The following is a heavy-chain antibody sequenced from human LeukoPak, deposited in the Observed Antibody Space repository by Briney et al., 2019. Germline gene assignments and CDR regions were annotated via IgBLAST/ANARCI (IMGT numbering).Heavy chain of an antibody. J-gene: IGHJ5*02. CDR1: GASITSDDYY. V-gene: IGHV4-30-4*01. CDR3: ARGGRDFWSGSRGWFDP. Sequence: SETLSLTCSVSGASITSDDYYWSWIRQPPGKGLEWIGYIHYSGSTVYNPSLKSRVTISVDTSKNQFSLRLSSVAVADTAVYYCARGGRDFWSGSRGWFDPWGQGTLATVSS. CDR2: IHYSGST. D-gene: IGHD3-3*01.